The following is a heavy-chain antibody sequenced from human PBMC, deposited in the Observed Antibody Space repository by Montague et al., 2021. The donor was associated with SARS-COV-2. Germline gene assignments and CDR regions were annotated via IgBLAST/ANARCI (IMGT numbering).Heavy chain of an antibody. J-gene: IGHJ6*02. CDR3: ARGRRILLWLGELLSGGDYYGMDV. Sequence: SETLSLTCTVSGGSISSDDYYWSWIRQPPGKGLEWIGEINHSRSTNYNPSLKSRVTISVDTSKNQFSLKLSSVTAADTAVYYCARGRRILLWLGELLSGGDYYGMDVWGQGTTVTVSS. V-gene: IGHV4-34*01. CDR1: GGSISSDDYY. CDR2: INHSRST. D-gene: IGHD3-10*01.